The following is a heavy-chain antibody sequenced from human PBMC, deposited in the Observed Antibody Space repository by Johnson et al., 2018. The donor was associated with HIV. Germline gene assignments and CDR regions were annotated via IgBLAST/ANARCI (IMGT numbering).Heavy chain of an antibody. CDR2: ISYDGSYQ. CDR3: AREPSIAAAGGDGAFDI. Sequence: VHLVESGGGAVQPGTSLRLSCAASGFTFSNAWMSWVRQAPGKGLEWVAVISYDGSYQYYADSAKGRFTISRDNSKNTLYLQMNSLRAEDTAVYYCAREPSIAAAGGDGAFDIWGRGTMLTVSS. D-gene: IGHD6-13*01. V-gene: IGHV3-30*19. J-gene: IGHJ3*02. CDR1: GFTFSNAW.